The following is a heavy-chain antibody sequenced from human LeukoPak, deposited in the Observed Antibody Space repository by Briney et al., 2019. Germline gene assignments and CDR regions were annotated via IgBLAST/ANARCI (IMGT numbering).Heavy chain of an antibody. V-gene: IGHV3-23*01. CDR1: GFTFSSYA. CDR3: AKDKSVVVPAAEDWVDP. CDR2: IIGSGDST. Sequence: GGSLSLSCAAYGFTFSSYAMRWVRQAPGRGLECRSAIIGSGDSTYYADSVNGRFTIYRNNSKNTLYLQMNSLSAEDTDVYNCAKDKSVVVPAAEDWVDPWGQGTLVTVSS. D-gene: IGHD2-2*01. J-gene: IGHJ5*02.